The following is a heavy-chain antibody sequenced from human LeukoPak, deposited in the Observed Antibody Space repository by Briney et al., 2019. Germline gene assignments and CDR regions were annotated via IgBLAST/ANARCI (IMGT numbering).Heavy chain of an antibody. D-gene: IGHD3-16*02. V-gene: IGHV3-48*01. J-gene: IGHJ4*02. Sequence: GGSLRLSCAASGFTFSSCSMNWVRQAPGKGLEWVSYISSSSTIYYADSVKGRFTISRDNAKNSLYLQMNSLRAEDTAVYYCARVPRDYVWGSYRYREGSYYFDYWGQGTLVTVSS. CDR3: ARVPRDYVWGSYRYREGSYYFDY. CDR2: ISSSSTI. CDR1: GFTFSSCS.